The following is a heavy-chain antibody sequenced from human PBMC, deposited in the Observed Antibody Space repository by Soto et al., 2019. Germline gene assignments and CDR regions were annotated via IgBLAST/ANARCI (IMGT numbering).Heavy chain of an antibody. CDR3: ARDGQRQLDYYGMDV. D-gene: IGHD1-1*01. J-gene: IGHJ6*02. V-gene: IGHV1-18*01. Sequence: ASVKVSCKASGYTFTSYGISWVRQALGQGLEWMGWISAYNGNTNYAQKLQGRVTMTTDTSTSTAYMELRSLRSDDTAVYYCARDGQRQLDYYGMDVWGQGTTVTVSS. CDR1: GYTFTSYG. CDR2: ISAYNGNT.